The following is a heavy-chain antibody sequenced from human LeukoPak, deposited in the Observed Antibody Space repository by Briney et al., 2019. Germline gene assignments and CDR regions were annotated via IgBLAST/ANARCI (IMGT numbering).Heavy chain of an antibody. Sequence: PSETLSLTCTVSGGSISSGGYYWSWIRQPPGKGLEWIGYIYHSGSTYYNPSLKSRVTISVDRSKNQFSLKLSSVTAADTAVYYCARVPRYSYAYFDYWGQGTLVTVSS. J-gene: IGHJ4*02. CDR3: ARVPRYSYAYFDY. CDR1: GGSISSGGYY. V-gene: IGHV4-30-2*01. CDR2: IYHSGST. D-gene: IGHD5-18*01.